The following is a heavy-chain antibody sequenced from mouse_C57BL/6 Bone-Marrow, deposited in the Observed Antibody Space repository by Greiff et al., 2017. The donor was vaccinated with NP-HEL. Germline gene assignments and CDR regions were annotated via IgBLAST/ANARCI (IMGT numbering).Heavy chain of an antibody. CDR3: APLTTNYAMDY. D-gene: IGHD1-1*01. CDR2: IDLEDGDT. J-gene: IGHJ4*01. CDR1: GFNISDYY. Sequence: EVQLLQSGAELVKPGASVKFSCTASGFNISDYYMHWVKQRTEQGLEWVGRIDLEDGDTYYAPKFQGTATITADTTSNTAYLQLSSLTSEDTAVYYCAPLTTNYAMDYWGQGTSVTVSS. V-gene: IGHV14-2*01.